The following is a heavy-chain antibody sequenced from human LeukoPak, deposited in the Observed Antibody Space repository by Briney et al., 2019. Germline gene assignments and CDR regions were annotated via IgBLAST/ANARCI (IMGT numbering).Heavy chain of an antibody. CDR2: ISAYNGNT. CDR1: GYTFTSYG. Sequence: ASVKVSCKASGYTFTSYGISWVRQAPGQGLEWMGWISAYNGNTNYAQKLQGRVTMTTDTSTSTACMELRSLRSDDTAVYYCARAPIDYDILTGSFFDYWGQGTLVTVSS. J-gene: IGHJ4*02. CDR3: ARAPIDYDILTGSFFDY. D-gene: IGHD3-9*01. V-gene: IGHV1-18*01.